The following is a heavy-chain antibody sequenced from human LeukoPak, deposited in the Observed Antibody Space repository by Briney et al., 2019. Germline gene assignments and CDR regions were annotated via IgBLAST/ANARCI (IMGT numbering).Heavy chain of an antibody. CDR3: AKDPNGDYVGAFDM. J-gene: IGHJ3*02. V-gene: IGHV3-23*01. Sequence: GGSLRLSCAASGLTLSAYALVWVRQAPGKGLEWVSAITGSGAGTYYADSVKGRFTISRDNSNNMLSLQMNSLRAEDTAIYYCAKDPNGDYVGAFDMWGPGTMVVVSS. CDR1: GLTLSAYA. CDR2: ITGSGAGT. D-gene: IGHD4-17*01.